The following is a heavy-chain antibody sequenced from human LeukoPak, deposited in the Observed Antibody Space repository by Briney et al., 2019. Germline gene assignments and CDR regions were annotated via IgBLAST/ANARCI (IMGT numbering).Heavy chain of an antibody. CDR1: GFTFSSYS. Sequence: PGGSLRLSCAASGFTFSSYSKNWVRQAPGKGLEWFSSISSSSSYIYYADSVKGRFTISRDNAKNSLYLQMNSLGADDTAVYYCARDQHRRRGVDYWGQGTLVTVSS. CDR2: ISSSSSYI. V-gene: IGHV3-21*01. CDR3: ARDQHRRRGVDY. J-gene: IGHJ4*02. D-gene: IGHD2-21*01.